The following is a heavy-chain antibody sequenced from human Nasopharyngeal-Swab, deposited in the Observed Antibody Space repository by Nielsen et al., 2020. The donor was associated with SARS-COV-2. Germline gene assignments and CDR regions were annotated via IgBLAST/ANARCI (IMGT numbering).Heavy chain of an antibody. V-gene: IGHV3-30*03. CDR2: ISYDGSNK. D-gene: IGHD5-24*01. CDR1: GFTFSSYG. Sequence: GESLKISCAASGFTFSSYGMHWVRQAPGKGLEWVAVISYDGSNKYYADSVKGRFTISRDNSKNTLYLQMNSLRAEDTAVYYCAQTSIGMTTIRGVLPYWGQGTLVTVSS. CDR3: AQTSIGMTTIRGVLPY. J-gene: IGHJ4*02.